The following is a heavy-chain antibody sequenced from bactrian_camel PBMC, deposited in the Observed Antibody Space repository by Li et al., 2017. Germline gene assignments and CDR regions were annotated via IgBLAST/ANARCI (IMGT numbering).Heavy chain of an antibody. CDR2: IGSGGESP. CDR1: GFTFDNYA. CDR3: AAGYGGSWLDY. J-gene: IGHJ4*01. Sequence: VQLVESGGRSVQAGGSLRLSCAASGFTFDNYAMNWGRQVPGKGLEWVSVIGSGGESPAYADSVKGRFTTSRDNAKNMLYLQLNSLKTEDTAMYYCAAGYGGSWLDYRGQGTQVTVS. V-gene: IGHV3S36*01. D-gene: IGHD6*01.